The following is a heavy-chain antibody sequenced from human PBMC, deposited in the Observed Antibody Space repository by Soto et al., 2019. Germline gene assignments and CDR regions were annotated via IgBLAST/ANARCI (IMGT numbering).Heavy chain of an antibody. D-gene: IGHD3-16*01. CDR3: ASNTRYDPPDY. V-gene: IGHV3-23*01. CDR1: GFTFSSYA. Sequence: EVQLLESGGGLVQPGGSLRLSCAASGFTFSSYAMSWVRQAPGKGLAWVSGISVSGGSTYYADSVKGRFIISRDNSKNTLYLQMNSLRAEDTAVYYCASNTRYDPPDYWGQGTLVTVSS. CDR2: ISVSGGST. J-gene: IGHJ4*02.